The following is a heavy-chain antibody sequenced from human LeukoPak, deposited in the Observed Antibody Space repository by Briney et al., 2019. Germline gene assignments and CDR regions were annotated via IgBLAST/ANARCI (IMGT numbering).Heavy chain of an antibody. CDR3: ARDNSVGDNAWWFDP. Sequence: ASVKVSCKASGFTFTAYYMHWVRQAPGQGLEWMGLINPTGGSTGYAQKFQGRVTMTRDMSTSTDYMELSSLRSEDTAIYYCARDNSVGDNAWWFDPWGQGTLVTVSS. J-gene: IGHJ5*02. V-gene: IGHV1-46*01. CDR2: INPTGGST. D-gene: IGHD1-26*01. CDR1: GFTFTAYY.